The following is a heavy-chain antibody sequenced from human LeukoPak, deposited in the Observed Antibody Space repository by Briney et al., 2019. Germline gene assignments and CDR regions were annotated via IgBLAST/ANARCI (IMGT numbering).Heavy chain of an antibody. CDR3: ARADPSGYIYYFDY. Sequence: GGSLRLSCAASGFTFSNSAMSWVRQAPGKGLEWVSSVSGSGGSTYYADSVKGRFTISRDNSKNTLYLQVNSLRAEDTAVYYCARADPSGYIYYFDYWGQGTLVTVSS. J-gene: IGHJ4*02. D-gene: IGHD3-22*01. CDR2: VSGSGGST. V-gene: IGHV3-23*01. CDR1: GFTFSNSA.